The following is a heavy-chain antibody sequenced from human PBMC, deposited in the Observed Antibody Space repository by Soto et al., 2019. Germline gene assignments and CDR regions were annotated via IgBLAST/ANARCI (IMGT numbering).Heavy chain of an antibody. J-gene: IGHJ4*02. CDR2: IWYDGSNK. Sequence: QVQLVESGGGVVQPGRSLRLSCAASGFTFSSYGMHWVRQAPGKGLEWVAGIWYDGSNKYYADSVKGRFTISRDNSKNTLYLQMNSLRAEDTAVYYCARDQGSTMVRGADYWGQGTLVTVSS. CDR3: ARDQGSTMVRGADY. D-gene: IGHD3-10*01. V-gene: IGHV3-33*01. CDR1: GFTFSSYG.